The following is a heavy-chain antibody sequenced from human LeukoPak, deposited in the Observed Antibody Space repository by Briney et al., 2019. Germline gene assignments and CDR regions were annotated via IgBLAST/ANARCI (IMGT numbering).Heavy chain of an antibody. D-gene: IGHD3-3*01. Sequence: SETLSPTCAVSGGSFSANYWSWIRQPPGGGLEWIAEIYPSGATQYNPSLTGRVTISADRSKSQFSLRLSSVTAADTAVYYCAGYQFWFQNDVWGQGTLVTVSS. CDR2: IYPSGAT. J-gene: IGHJ4*02. CDR1: GGSFSANY. CDR3: AGYQFWFQNDV. V-gene: IGHV4-34*01.